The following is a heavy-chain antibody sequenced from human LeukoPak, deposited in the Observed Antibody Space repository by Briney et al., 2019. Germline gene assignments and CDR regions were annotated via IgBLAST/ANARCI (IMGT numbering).Heavy chain of an antibody. D-gene: IGHD6-13*01. CDR1: GGTFGDYA. V-gene: IGHV3-49*03. J-gene: IGHJ4*02. CDR2: IRSKAYGGTT. CDR3: TRDSTHKGYDY. Sequence: SCKASGGTFGDYAMSWFRQAPGKGLEWVGFIRSKAYGGTTEYAASVKGRFTISRDDSKSIAYLQMNSLKTEDTAVYYCTRDSTHKGYDYWGQGTLVTVSS.